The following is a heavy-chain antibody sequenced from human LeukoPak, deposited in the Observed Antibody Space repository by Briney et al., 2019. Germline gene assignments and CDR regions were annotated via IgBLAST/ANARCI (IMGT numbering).Heavy chain of an antibody. J-gene: IGHJ4*02. Sequence: PGGSLRLSYAASGFTFSSYSMHWVRQAPGKGLEWVALISYVGSNKYYADSVKGRFTISRDNSNNTLYLQMNSLRAEDTAVYYCAREGSGWQFDYRGQGTLVTVSS. V-gene: IGHV3-30-3*01. CDR3: AREGSGWQFDY. CDR1: GFTFSSYS. CDR2: ISYVGSNK. D-gene: IGHD6-19*01.